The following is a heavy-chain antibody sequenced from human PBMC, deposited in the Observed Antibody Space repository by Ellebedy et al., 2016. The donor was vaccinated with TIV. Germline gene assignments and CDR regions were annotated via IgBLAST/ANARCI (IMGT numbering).Heavy chain of an antibody. CDR2: INPYSGHT. Sequence: AASVKVSCKTSGYVFTTYGITWVRQAPGHGLESMGWINPYSGHTVYAQNFQGRVTLTTETSTNTAYIELRGLKSDDTAVYYCARDGIGHFDGSVVDYWGQGTLVTVSS. V-gene: IGHV1-18*01. D-gene: IGHD5-24*01. CDR3: ARDGIGHFDGSVVDY. J-gene: IGHJ4*02. CDR1: GYVFTTYG.